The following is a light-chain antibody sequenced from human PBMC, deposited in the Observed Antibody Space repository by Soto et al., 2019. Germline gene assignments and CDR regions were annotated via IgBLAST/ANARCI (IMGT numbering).Light chain of an antibody. Sequence: EIVLTQSPATLSLSPGERATLSCMASQSVSSYLAWYQQKPGQAPRLLLYDASNRATGIPARFSGSGSGTDFTLTISSLEPEDFAVYYCQQRSNWPRTFGQGTKREIK. CDR2: DAS. V-gene: IGKV3-11*01. J-gene: IGKJ2*01. CDR3: QQRSNWPRT. CDR1: QSVSSY.